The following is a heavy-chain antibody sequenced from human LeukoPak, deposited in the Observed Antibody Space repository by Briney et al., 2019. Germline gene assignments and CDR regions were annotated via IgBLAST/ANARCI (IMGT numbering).Heavy chain of an antibody. J-gene: IGHJ4*02. CDR2: ISGSGGST. CDR1: GFTFSNYA. D-gene: IGHD4-17*01. V-gene: IGHV3-23*01. CDR3: AKDFAYGSYFDY. Sequence: GGSLRLSCAASGFTFSNYAMSWVRQAPGKGLEWVSAISGSGGSTYYADSVKGLFTISRDNSKNTYLQMNSLRAEDTAVYYCAKDFAYGSYFDYWGQGTLVTVSS.